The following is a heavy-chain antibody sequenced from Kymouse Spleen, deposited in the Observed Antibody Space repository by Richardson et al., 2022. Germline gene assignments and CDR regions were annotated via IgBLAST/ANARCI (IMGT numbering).Heavy chain of an antibody. V-gene: IGHV4-34*01. CDR1: GGSFSGYY. J-gene: IGHJ4*02. D-gene: IGHD1-26*01. CDR3: ARGGGSYSFFDY. Sequence: QVQLQQWGAGLLKPSETLSLTCAVYGGSFSGYYWSWIRQPPGKGLEWIGEINHSGSTNYNPSLKSRVTISVDTSKNQFSLKLSSVTAADTAVYYCARGGGSYSFFDYWGQGTLVTVSS. CDR2: INHSGST.